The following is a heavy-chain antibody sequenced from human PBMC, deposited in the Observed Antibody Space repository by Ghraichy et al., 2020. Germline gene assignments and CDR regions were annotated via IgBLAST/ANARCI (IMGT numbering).Heavy chain of an antibody. V-gene: IGHV3-23*01. D-gene: IGHD6-13*01. CDR2: ISGSGGST. CDR1: GFTFSSYA. J-gene: IGHJ4*02. Sequence: GGSLRLSCAASGFTFSSYAMSWVHQAPGKGLEWVSAISGSGGSTYYADSVKGRFTISRDNSKNTLYLKMNSLRAEDTAVYYCAKIYSSSVYSPVFDYWGQGTLVTVSS. CDR3: AKIYSSSVYSPVFDY.